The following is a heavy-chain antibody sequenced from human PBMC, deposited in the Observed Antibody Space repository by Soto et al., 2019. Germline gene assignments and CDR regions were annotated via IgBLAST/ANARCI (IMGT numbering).Heavy chain of an antibody. CDR3: AKDAEYSSGYYVNWHFDL. CDR2: ISFDGSNN. V-gene: IGHV3-30*18. CDR1: GFAFSSYG. J-gene: IGHJ2*01. D-gene: IGHD6-19*01. Sequence: QVQLVESGGGVVQPGRSLRLSCAASGFAFSSYGMHWVRQAPGKGLEWVAAISFDGSNNYYADSVKGRFTISRDNSKNTLYLQINSLRGEDTAVFYCAKDAEYSSGYYVNWHFDLWGRGTLATVSS.